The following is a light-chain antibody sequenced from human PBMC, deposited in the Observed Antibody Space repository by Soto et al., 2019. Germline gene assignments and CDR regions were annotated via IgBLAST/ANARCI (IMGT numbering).Light chain of an antibody. CDR1: ENVGTN. J-gene: IGKJ4*01. Sequence: IVLTQSPATLSVSPGERVTLSCMASENVGTNLAWYQQRPGQPPRLLIYGSSTRATGISATFSGSGSRTEFTLTTGSLQSEDSAVYYCQQYNNWGLSFGGGTRVEIK. V-gene: IGKV3D-15*01. CDR3: QQYNNWGLS. CDR2: GSS.